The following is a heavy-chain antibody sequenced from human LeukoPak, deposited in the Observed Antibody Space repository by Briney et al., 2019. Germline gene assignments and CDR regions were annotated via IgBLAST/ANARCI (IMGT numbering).Heavy chain of an antibody. Sequence: GGSLRLSCAASGFTFSSYWMSWVRQAPGKGLEWVANIKQDGSEKYYVDSVKGRFTISRDNAKNSLYLQMNSLRAEDTAVYHCARDHSIAVAGDYFDYWGQGTLVTVSS. V-gene: IGHV3-7*01. CDR2: IKQDGSEK. CDR1: GFTFSSYW. CDR3: ARDHSIAVAGDYFDY. J-gene: IGHJ4*02. D-gene: IGHD6-19*01.